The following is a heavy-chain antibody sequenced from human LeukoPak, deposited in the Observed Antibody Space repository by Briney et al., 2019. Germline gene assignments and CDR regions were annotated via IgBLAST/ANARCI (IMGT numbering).Heavy chain of an antibody. D-gene: IGHD3-22*01. V-gene: IGHV4-4*09. J-gene: IGHJ5*02. CDR3: ARPYYYESRIDP. CDR1: GGSISSYY. Sequence: SETLSLTCTVSGGSISSYYWSWIRQPPGKGLEWIGYIYTSGSTNYNPSLKSRVTISVDTSKNQFSLKLSSVTAADTAVYYCARPYYYESRIDPWGQGILVTVPS. CDR2: IYTSGST.